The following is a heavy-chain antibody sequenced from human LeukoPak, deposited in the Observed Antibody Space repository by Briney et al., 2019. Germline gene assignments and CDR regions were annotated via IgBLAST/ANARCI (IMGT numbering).Heavy chain of an antibody. D-gene: IGHD2-2*02. CDR1: GFTFGDYA. CDR2: IRSKAYGGTT. CDR3: TRVGGACSSTSCYTEYFQH. J-gene: IGHJ1*01. Sequence: PGGSLRLSCTASGFTFGDYAMSWVRQAPGKGLEWVGFIRSKAYGGTTEYAASVIGRFTISRDDSKSIAYLQMNSLKTEDTAVYYCTRVGGACSSTSCYTEYFQHWGQGTLVTVSS. V-gene: IGHV3-49*04.